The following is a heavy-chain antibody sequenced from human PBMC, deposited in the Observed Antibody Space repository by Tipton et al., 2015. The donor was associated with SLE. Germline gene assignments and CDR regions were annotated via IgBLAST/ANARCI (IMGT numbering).Heavy chain of an antibody. Sequence: TLSLTCTVSGGSIGTYYWGWIRQPPGKGLEWIGSISYSGSTYYNPSLESRVTISVDTSKNQFSLRLRSVTAADTAVYYCATAKYNWNYYYYYMDVWGKGTTVTVSS. CDR1: GGSIGTYY. V-gene: IGHV4-39*01. CDR3: ATAKYNWNYYYYYMDV. J-gene: IGHJ6*03. CDR2: ISYSGST. D-gene: IGHD1-20*01.